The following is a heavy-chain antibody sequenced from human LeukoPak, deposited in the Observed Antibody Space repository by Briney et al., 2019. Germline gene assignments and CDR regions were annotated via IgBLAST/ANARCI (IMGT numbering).Heavy chain of an antibody. CDR1: GFTASSNY. Sequence: QSGGSLRLSCAASGFTASSNYMSWVRQAPGKGLEWVSVIYSGGTTYYADSVKGRFTISRDNSKNTLYLQMNSLRAEDTAVYYCAKNTGYFDWLLWRNWFDPWGQGTLVTVSS. CDR3: AKNTGYFDWLLWRNWFDP. CDR2: IYSGGTT. J-gene: IGHJ5*02. D-gene: IGHD3-9*01. V-gene: IGHV3-53*01.